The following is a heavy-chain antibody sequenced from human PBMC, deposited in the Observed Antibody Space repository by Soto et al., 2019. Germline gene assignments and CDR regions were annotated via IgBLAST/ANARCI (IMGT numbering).Heavy chain of an antibody. CDR3: ARDPDYYDSSGSAPRWWFDP. Sequence: SSVKVSCKASGGTFSNYAISWVRQATGQGLEWMGGIIPIFGTANYAQKFQGRVTITADGSTSTAYVELSSLRSEDTAVYYCARDPDYYDSSGSAPRWWFDPWGQGTLVTVSS. D-gene: IGHD3-22*01. V-gene: IGHV1-69*13. CDR1: GGTFSNYA. J-gene: IGHJ5*02. CDR2: IIPIFGTA.